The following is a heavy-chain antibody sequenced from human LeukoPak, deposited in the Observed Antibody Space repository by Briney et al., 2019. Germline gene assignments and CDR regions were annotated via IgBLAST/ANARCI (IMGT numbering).Heavy chain of an antibody. D-gene: IGHD2-2*01. CDR2: SLYIGSN. J-gene: IGHJ5*02. CDR3: ARAPPYCSSPGCYLDWFDP. V-gene: IGHV4-59*11. Sequence: SQTRSLASPVAAGSTARQSSGCDRHPPKNVREWIGFSLYIGSNNSNPSLKSRVTISVDMSKNQLSLKVYSVTAADTAVYYCARAPPYCSSPGCYLDWFDPWGQGTLVTVSS. CDR1: AGSTARQS.